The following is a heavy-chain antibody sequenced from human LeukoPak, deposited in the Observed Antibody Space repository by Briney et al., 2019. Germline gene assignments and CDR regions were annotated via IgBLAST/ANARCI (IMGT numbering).Heavy chain of an antibody. CDR1: GGSISSGGYY. D-gene: IGHD3-22*01. Sequence: SQTLSLTSTVSGGSISSGGYYWSWIRQHPGKGLEWIGYIYYSGITYYDPSLKSRVTISVDTSKNQFSLKLSSVTAADTAVYYCARTDSSGYSGDYWGQGTLVTVSS. CDR2: IYYSGIT. V-gene: IGHV4-31*03. CDR3: ARTDSSGYSGDY. J-gene: IGHJ4*02.